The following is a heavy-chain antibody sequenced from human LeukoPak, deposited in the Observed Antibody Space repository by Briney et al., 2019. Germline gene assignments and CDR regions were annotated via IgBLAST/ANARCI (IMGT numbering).Heavy chain of an antibody. CDR3: AREGAAEAKNFDY. J-gene: IGHJ4*02. CDR2: INLNAVTT. CDR1: GYTYTNYY. V-gene: IGHV1-46*01. D-gene: IGHD6-25*01. Sequence: ASVKVSCKASGYTYTNYYIHWMRQAPGQGLEWVGIINLNAVTTRYAQKFQGRITVTRDTSTSTVYMELSSLRSEDTAVYFCAREGAAEAKNFDYWGQGTLVIVSS.